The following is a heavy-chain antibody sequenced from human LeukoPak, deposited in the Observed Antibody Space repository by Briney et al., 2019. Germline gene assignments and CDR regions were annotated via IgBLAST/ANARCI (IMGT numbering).Heavy chain of an antibody. CDR1: GFTFSSYW. J-gene: IGHJ4*02. Sequence: PGGSLRLSCAASGFTFSSYWMHWVRQAPGKGLVWVSRINSDGSSTSYADSVKGRFTISRDNSKNTLYLQMNSLRAEDTAVYYCARDPLEEAKNYYDSSGYYYFDYWGQGTLVTVSS. CDR3: ARDPLEEAKNYYDSSGYYYFDY. D-gene: IGHD3-22*01. CDR2: INSDGSST. V-gene: IGHV3-74*01.